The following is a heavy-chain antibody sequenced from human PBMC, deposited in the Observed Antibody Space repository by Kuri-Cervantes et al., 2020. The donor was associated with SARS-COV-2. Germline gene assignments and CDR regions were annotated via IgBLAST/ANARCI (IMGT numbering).Heavy chain of an antibody. CDR1: GSSVSSPNY. CDR2: IYHSGTT. CDR3: ARLEIPLVAAAYAY. Sequence: SETLSLTCTVSGSSVSSPNYWGWLRQPPGKGLEWIGSIYHSGTTYYNPSLKSRVTISVDTSKNQFSLKLSSVTAADTAVYYCARLEIPLVAAAYAYWGQGTLVTVSS. D-gene: IGHD6-13*01. J-gene: IGHJ4*02. V-gene: IGHV4-38-2*02.